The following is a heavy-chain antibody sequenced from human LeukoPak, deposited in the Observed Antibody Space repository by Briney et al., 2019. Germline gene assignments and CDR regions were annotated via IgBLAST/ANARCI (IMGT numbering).Heavy chain of an antibody. CDR1: GYSFTSNW. V-gene: IGHV5-51*01. D-gene: IGHD1-26*01. J-gene: IGHJ4*02. CDR2: INPHDSNT. CDR3: ARHSRTGTYRQLDS. Sequence: TGESLKISCKGSGYSFTSNWIGWVRQMPGKGLEWMGIINPHDSNTRYSPSFQGQVTISVDKSISTVYLQWSSLKASDSAIYYCARHSRTGTYRQLDSWGQGAPVTVSS.